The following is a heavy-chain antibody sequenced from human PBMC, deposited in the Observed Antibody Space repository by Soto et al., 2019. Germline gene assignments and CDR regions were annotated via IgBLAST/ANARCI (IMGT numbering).Heavy chain of an antibody. CDR2: IWYDGSNK. D-gene: IGHD2-15*01. V-gene: IGHV3-33*01. CDR1: GFTFSSYG. J-gene: IGHJ6*02. CDR3: ARDADIVVVVAANGMDV. Sequence: QVQLVESGGGVVQPGRSLRLSCAASGFTFSSYGMHWVRQAPGKGLEWVAVIWYDGSNKYYADSVKGRFTISRDNSKNTLYLQMNSLRAEDTAVYYCARDADIVVVVAANGMDVWGQGTTVTVSS.